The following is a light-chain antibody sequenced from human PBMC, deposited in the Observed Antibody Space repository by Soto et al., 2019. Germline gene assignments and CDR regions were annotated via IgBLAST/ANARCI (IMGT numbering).Light chain of an antibody. V-gene: IGKV1-5*03. CDR3: QQYSTYTPRT. CDR2: KAS. CDR1: QSISIW. J-gene: IGKJ1*01. Sequence: DIPMTQSPSTLSASVGDRVTITCRASQSISIWLAWYQQKPGKAPKILTYKASSLESGVPSRFSGSGSGTEFTLTISSLQPDDFATYYCQQYSTYTPRTFGQGTKVEIK.